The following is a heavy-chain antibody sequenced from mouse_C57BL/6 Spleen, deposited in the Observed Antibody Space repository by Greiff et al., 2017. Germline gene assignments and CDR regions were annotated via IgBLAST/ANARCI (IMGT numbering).Heavy chain of an antibody. J-gene: IGHJ3*01. D-gene: IGHD1-1*01. V-gene: IGHV1-22*01. Sequence: EVQVVESGPELVKPGASVKMSCKASGYTFTDYNMHWVKQSHGKSLEWIGYINPNNGGTSYNQKFKGKATLTVNKSSSTAYMELRSLTSEDSAVYYCARTLFYGSSFAYWGQGTLVTVSA. CDR1: GYTFTDYN. CDR3: ARTLFYGSSFAY. CDR2: INPNNGGT.